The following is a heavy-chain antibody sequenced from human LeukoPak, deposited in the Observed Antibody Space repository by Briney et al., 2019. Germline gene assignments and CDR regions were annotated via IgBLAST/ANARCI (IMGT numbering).Heavy chain of an antibody. CDR3: ARDPFTVTTTEGPPHY. D-gene: IGHD4-17*01. V-gene: IGHV4-39*07. CDR2: IYYSGST. J-gene: IGHJ4*02. CDR1: GGSISSSSYY. Sequence: SETLSLTCTVSGGSISSSSYYWGWIRQPPGKGLEWIGSIYYSGSTYYNPSLKSRVTISVDTSKNQFSLKLSSVTAADTAVCYCARDPFTVTTTEGPPHYWGQGTLVTVSS.